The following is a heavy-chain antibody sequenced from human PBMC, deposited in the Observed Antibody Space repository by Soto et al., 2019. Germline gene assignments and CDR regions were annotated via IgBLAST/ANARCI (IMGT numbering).Heavy chain of an antibody. V-gene: IGHV5-51*01. CDR1: GYSFTSYW. D-gene: IGHD5-12*01. CDR2: IYPGDSDT. CDR3: ASPYSGYDYLPDDAFAI. Sequence: GESLKISCKGPGYSFTSYWIGWVRQMPGKGLEWMGIIYPGDSDTRYSPSFQGQVTISADKSISTAYLQWSSLKASDTAMYYCASPYSGYDYLPDDAFAIWGQGTMVTVSS. J-gene: IGHJ3*02.